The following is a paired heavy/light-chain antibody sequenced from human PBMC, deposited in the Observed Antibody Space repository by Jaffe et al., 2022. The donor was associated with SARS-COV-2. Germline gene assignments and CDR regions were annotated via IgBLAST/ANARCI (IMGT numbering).Light chain of an antibody. Sequence: QSALTQPASVSGSPGQSITISCTGTSSDVGSYNYVSWYQQHPGKAPKLMLYEVSNRPSGVSNRFSGSKSGNTASLTISGLQAEDEADYYCSSYTSISTWVFGGGTRLTVL. CDR3: SSYTSISTWV. CDR2: EVS. V-gene: IGLV2-14*01. CDR1: SSDVGSYNY. J-gene: IGLJ3*02.
Heavy chain of an antibody. V-gene: IGHV3-23*01. J-gene: IGHJ4*02. CDR1: GFSFSGYG. Sequence: EVQLLESGGGLVQPGGSLRLSCAASGFSFSGYGMSWVRQAPGKGLEWVSAITGGGGVTYSADSVKGRFTISRDNSKNSLYLQMNSLRAEDTAVYYCVKTRNWPFFFDYWGQGTLVTVSS. D-gene: IGHD1-1*01. CDR2: ITGGGGVT. CDR3: VKTRNWPFFFDY.